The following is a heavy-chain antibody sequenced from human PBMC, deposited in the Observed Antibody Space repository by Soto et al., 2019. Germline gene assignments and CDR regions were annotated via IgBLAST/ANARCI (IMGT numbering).Heavy chain of an antibody. Sequence: GGSLRLSCAASGFTFSDYYMSWIRQAPGKGLEWVSYISSSSSYTNYADSVKGRFTISRDNAKNSLYLQMNSLRAEDTAVYYCERGTQTTVTPLDYWGQGTLVTVSS. CDR2: ISSSSSYT. J-gene: IGHJ4*02. CDR3: ERGTQTTVTPLDY. D-gene: IGHD4-17*01. CDR1: GFTFSDYY. V-gene: IGHV3-11*06.